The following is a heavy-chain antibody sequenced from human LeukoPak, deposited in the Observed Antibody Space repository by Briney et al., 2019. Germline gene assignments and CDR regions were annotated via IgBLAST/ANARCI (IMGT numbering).Heavy chain of an antibody. J-gene: IGHJ3*02. CDR3: ARVRDNGSKTAFDI. V-gene: IGHV3-21*01. Sequence: GGSLRLSCAASGFTFSSYSMNWVRQAPGKGLEWVSSISSSSSYIYYADSVKGRFTISRDNAKNSLYLQMNSLRAEDTAVYYCARVRDNGSKTAFDIWGQGTMVTVSS. D-gene: IGHD1-26*01. CDR1: GFTFSSYS. CDR2: ISSSSSYI.